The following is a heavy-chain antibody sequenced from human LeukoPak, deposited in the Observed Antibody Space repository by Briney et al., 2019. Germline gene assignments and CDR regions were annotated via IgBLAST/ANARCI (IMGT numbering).Heavy chain of an antibody. V-gene: IGHV5-51*01. CDR2: NNPGNSDT. Sequence: GESLKISYKGSGYGFTTCWIGWVRQMPGKGLEWMGVNNPGNSDTRYSPSFQGQVTISADKSITTAYLQWSSLKASDTAMYYCARLRWAAGDGYYFDYWGQGTPVTVSS. CDR1: GYGFTTCW. D-gene: IGHD6-13*01. J-gene: IGHJ4*02. CDR3: ARLRWAAGDGYYFDY.